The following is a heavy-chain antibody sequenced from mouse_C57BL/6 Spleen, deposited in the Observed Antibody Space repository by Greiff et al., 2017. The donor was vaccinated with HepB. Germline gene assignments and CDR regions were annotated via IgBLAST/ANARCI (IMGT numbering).Heavy chain of an antibody. CDR3: TRRRSHYAMDY. J-gene: IGHJ4*01. V-gene: IGHV1-15*01. Sequence: QVQLQQSGAELVRPGASVTLSCKASGYTFTDYEMHWVKQTPVHGLEWIGAIDPETGGTAYNQKFKGKAILTADKSSSTAYMELRSLTSEDSAVYYCTRRRSHYAMDYWGQGTSVTVSS. CDR1: GYTFTDYE. CDR2: IDPETGGT.